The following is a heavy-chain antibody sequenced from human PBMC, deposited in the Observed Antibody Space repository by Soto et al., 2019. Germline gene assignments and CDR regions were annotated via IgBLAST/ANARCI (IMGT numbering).Heavy chain of an antibody. CDR2: ISSSSSYI. Sequence: EVQLVESGGGLVKPGGSLRLSCADSGFIFSSYSMNWVRQAPGKGLEWVSSISSSSSYIYYADSVKCRFTISRDNAKNSVYLQMNSLRAEDTAVYYCASGYYERIGYYFDYWGQGISVTVSS. CDR3: ASGYYERIGYYFDY. J-gene: IGHJ4*02. CDR1: GFIFSSYS. V-gene: IGHV3-21*01. D-gene: IGHD3-22*01.